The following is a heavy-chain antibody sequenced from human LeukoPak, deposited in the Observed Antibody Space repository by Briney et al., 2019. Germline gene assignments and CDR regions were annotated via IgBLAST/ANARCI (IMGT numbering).Heavy chain of an antibody. V-gene: IGHV3-21*01. D-gene: IGHD2-2*01. CDR1: RFTFSTYS. CDR3: ARAGCSSTSCYNLFDY. Sequence: PGGSLRLSCAASRFTFSTYSMNWVRQAPGKGLEWVSFISTSSSYIYYADSVKGRFTISRDNARNSLYLQMNSLRAEDTAVYYCARAGCSSTSCYNLFDYWGQGTLVTVSS. CDR2: ISTSSSYI. J-gene: IGHJ4*02.